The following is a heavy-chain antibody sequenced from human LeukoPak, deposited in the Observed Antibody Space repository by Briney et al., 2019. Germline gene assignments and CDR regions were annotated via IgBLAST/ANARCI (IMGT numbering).Heavy chain of an antibody. D-gene: IGHD4-17*01. J-gene: IGHJ5*02. Sequence: GGSLRLSCAASGFTFSSFGMHWVRQAPGKGLEWVAVIWYDGTNKYYADSVKGRFTISRDNSKNTLYLQMNSLRAEDTAVYYCARATVTRWFDPWGQGTLVTVSS. CDR1: GFTFSSFG. CDR2: IWYDGTNK. CDR3: ARATVTRWFDP. V-gene: IGHV3-33*08.